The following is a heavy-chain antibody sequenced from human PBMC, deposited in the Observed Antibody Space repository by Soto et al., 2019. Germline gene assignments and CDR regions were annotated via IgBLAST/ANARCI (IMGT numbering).Heavy chain of an antibody. J-gene: IGHJ6*03. V-gene: IGHV1-2*04. Sequence: QVQLLQSGAEVRKPGASVTVSCRSSGDSFNDYYIHWVRQAPGQGFEWMGWINPNGGVTKYAQKFQGWVSMTRDTSIRTVYMQLSRLRSDATAVYYCARESGGATATLDYYYFYMDVWGTGTTVTVSS. CDR1: GDSFNDYY. CDR3: ARESGGATATLDYYYFYMDV. D-gene: IGHD5-12*01. CDR2: INPNGGVT.